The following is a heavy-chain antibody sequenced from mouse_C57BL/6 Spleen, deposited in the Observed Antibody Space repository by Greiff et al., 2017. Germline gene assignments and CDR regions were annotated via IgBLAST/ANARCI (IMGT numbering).Heavy chain of an antibody. CDR2: ISYDGSN. Sequence: DVKLQESGPGLVKPSQSLSLTCSVTGYSITSGYYWNWIRQFPGNKLEWMGYISYDGSNNYNPSLKNRISITRDTSKNQFFLKLNSVTTEDTATYYCARSPIYYGHFDYWGQGTTLTVSS. D-gene: IGHD2-1*01. V-gene: IGHV3-6*01. CDR1: GYSITSGYY. CDR3: ARSPIYYGHFDY. J-gene: IGHJ2*01.